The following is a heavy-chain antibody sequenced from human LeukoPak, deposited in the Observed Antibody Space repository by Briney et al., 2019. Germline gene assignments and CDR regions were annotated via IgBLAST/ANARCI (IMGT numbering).Heavy chain of an antibody. Sequence: ASVKVSCKASGYTFTGYYMHWVRQAPGQGLEWMGWINPNSGGTNYAQKFQGRVTMTRDTSISTAYMELSRLRSDDTAVYYCARDTYYYDSSGYYGYWGQGALVTVSS. CDR3: ARDTYYYDSSGYYGY. J-gene: IGHJ4*02. V-gene: IGHV1-2*02. CDR1: GYTFTGYY. D-gene: IGHD3-22*01. CDR2: INPNSGGT.